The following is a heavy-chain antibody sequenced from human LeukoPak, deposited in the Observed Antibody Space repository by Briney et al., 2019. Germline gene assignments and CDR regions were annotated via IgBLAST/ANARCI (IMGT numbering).Heavy chain of an antibody. CDR2: ISNDGTTE. J-gene: IGHJ6*04. D-gene: IGHD2-2*01. Sequence: GGSLRLSCVASGFNFSHYAVRWVRQAPGKGLEGVAMISNDGTTESYTDSVKGRFTISRYNFNNALYLQMNGLRLEDTAVYYCATLRDIVLVATPPTDVWGKGTTVIVSS. CDR3: ATLRDIVLVATPPTDV. CDR1: GFNFSHYA. V-gene: IGHV3-30-3*01.